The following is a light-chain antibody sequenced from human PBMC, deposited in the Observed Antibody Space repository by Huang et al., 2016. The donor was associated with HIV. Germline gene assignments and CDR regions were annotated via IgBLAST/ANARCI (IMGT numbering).Light chain of an antibody. CDR2: GAS. V-gene: IGKV3-15*01. CDR1: QSVNSK. CDR3: QQYSKWPPNT. J-gene: IGKJ2*01. Sequence: EIVMTQSPATLSLSPGERATLSCRASQSVNSKLAWYQQKPGQAPRPLIYGASPLANGVPGRFNGSGSGTEFTLTISSLQSEDFAVYYCQQYSKWPPNTFGQGTKLESK.